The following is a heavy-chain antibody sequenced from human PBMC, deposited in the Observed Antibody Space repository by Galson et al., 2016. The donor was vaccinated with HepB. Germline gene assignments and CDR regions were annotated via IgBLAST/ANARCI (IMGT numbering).Heavy chain of an antibody. J-gene: IGHJ5*02. CDR2: ISNDGDKE. CDR3: ARDQGYSSNWYYWFDP. CDR1: GFIFKNYG. D-gene: IGHD5-12*01. V-gene: IGHV3-30*03. Sequence: SLRLSCAASGFIFKNYGIHWVRQAPGKGLEWVAVISNDGDKEVYVDSVRGRFSISRDNSKNTLYLEMNSLRAEDTAVYYCARDQGYSSNWYYWFDPWGQGTLVTVSS.